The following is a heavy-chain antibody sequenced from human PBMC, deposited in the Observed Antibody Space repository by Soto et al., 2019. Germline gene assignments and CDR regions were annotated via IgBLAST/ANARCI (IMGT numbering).Heavy chain of an antibody. Sequence: ASVKVSCKASGYTFTSYAMHWVRQAPGQRLEWMGWINAGNGNTKYSQKFQGRVTITRDTSASTAYMELSSLRSEDTAVYYCARGGVLRYFDWFDPWGQGTLVTVSS. V-gene: IGHV1-3*01. CDR2: INAGNGNT. CDR1: GYTFTSYA. CDR3: ARGGVLRYFDWFDP. D-gene: IGHD3-9*01. J-gene: IGHJ5*02.